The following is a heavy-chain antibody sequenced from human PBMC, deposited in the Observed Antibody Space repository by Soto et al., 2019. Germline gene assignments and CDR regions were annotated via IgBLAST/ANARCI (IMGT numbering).Heavy chain of an antibody. CDR3: ARRCGFPTSSFDY. CDR1: GVSISSGGYY. Sequence: SETLSLTCTVSGVSISSGGYYWSWIRQHPGKGLEWIGYIYYSGSTYYNPSLKSRVTISVDTSKNQFSLKLSSVTAADTAVYYCARRCGFPTSSFDYWGQGTLVTVSS. CDR2: IYYSGST. D-gene: IGHD2-21*01. J-gene: IGHJ4*02. V-gene: IGHV4-31*03.